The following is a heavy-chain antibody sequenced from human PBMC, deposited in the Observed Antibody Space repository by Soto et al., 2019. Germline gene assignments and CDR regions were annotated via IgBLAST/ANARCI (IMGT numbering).Heavy chain of an antibody. CDR1: GYTFTSYG. D-gene: IGHD1-26*01. Sequence: ASVKVSCKASGYTFTSYGISCVRQAPGQGLEWMGIINPSGGSTSYAQKFQGRVTMTRDTSTSTVYMELSSLRSEDTAVYYCARGGNSGSYYEAFDIWGQGTMVTVSS. V-gene: IGHV1-46*01. CDR2: INPSGGST. J-gene: IGHJ3*02. CDR3: ARGGNSGSYYEAFDI.